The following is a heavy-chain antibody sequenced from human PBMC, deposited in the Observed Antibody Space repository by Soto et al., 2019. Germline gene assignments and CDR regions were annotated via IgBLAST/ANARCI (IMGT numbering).Heavy chain of an antibody. V-gene: IGHV5-51*01. CDR2: IYPGDSDT. Sequence: GESLKISCKGSGYTFPSYWVGWVRQMPGKGLEWMGIIYPGDSDTRYSPSFQGQVTISADKSITTAYLQWNSLKASDTAMYYCARVRDCSNGICYRLDYWGQGTLVTVPS. J-gene: IGHJ4*02. CDR1: GYTFPSYW. D-gene: IGHD2-8*01. CDR3: ARVRDCSNGICYRLDY.